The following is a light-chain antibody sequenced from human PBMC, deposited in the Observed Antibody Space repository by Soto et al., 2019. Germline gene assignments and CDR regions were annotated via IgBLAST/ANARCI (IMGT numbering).Light chain of an antibody. CDR2: IAS. Sequence: DIQMTQSPSTLSASVGDRVSITCRTSQSINSWLAWYQQKPGEAPKLLIYIASNLHSGVPSRFSGSGSGTDFTLTISSLQPEDFATYYCQQSYSTPYTFGQGTKVDIK. V-gene: IGKV1-39*01. CDR3: QQSYSTPYT. CDR1: QSINSW. J-gene: IGKJ2*01.